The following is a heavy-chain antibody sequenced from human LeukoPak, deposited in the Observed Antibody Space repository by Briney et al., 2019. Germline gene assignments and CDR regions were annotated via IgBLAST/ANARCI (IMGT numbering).Heavy chain of an antibody. CDR2: IIPIFGTA. V-gene: IGHV1-69*13. J-gene: IGHJ6*04. D-gene: IGHD1-20*01. CDR3: ATSITGTSGASWYYYYGMDV. CDR1: GGTFSSYA. Sequence: SVKVSCKASGGTFSSYAISWVRQAPGQGLEWMGGIIPIFGTANYAQKFQGRVTITADESTSTAYMELSSLRSEDTAVYYCATSITGTSGASWYYYYGMDVWGKGTTVTVSS.